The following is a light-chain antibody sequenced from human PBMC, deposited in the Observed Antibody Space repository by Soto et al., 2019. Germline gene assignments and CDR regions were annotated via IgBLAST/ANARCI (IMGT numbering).Light chain of an antibody. J-gene: IGKJ5*01. Sequence: IQLTQSPSSLSASVGDRVTITCRASQGISSYLAWYQQKPGKAPKLLIYAASTLQSGVPLRFSGSGSGTDFTLTISSLQPEDFATYYCQQLNSSPITFGQGTRLEIK. V-gene: IGKV1-9*01. CDR2: AAS. CDR1: QGISSY. CDR3: QQLNSSPIT.